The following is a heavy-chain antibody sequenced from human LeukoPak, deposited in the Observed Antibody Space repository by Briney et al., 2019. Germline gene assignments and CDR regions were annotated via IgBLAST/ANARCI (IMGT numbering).Heavy chain of an antibody. J-gene: IGHJ4*02. CDR2: IYYSGST. CDR1: GGSIGMYY. CDR3: ARDRTLSYDSSGYPSAYYFDY. V-gene: IGHV4-59*01. D-gene: IGHD3-22*01. Sequence: SETLSLTSIVSGGSIGMYYCSCVRQPAGEVRGWVGYIYYSGSTTYNLSLRGRVTISVDTSKNQFSLKLGAVTAPDTAVYYYARDRTLSYDSSGYPSAYYFDYWGQGTLVTVSS.